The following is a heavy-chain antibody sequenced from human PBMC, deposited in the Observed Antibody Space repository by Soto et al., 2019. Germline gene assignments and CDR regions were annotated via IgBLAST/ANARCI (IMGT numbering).Heavy chain of an antibody. CDR2: IYYSGST. CDR3: ARHGSCSGGSCNPAA. Sequence: SETLSLTCTVSGGSISSYYWSWIRQPPGKGLEWIGYIYYSGSTNYNPSLKSRVTISVDTSKNQFSLKLSSVTAADTAVYYCARHGSCSGGSCNPAAWGQGTLVTVSS. V-gene: IGHV4-59*08. D-gene: IGHD2-15*01. CDR1: GGSISSYY. J-gene: IGHJ5*02.